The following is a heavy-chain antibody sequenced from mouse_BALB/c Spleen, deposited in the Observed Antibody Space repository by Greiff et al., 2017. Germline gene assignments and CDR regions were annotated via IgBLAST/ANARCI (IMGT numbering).Heavy chain of an antibody. V-gene: IGHV1-82*01. CDR1: GYAFSSSW. Sequence: VQLQQSGPELVKPGASVKISCKASGYAFSSSWMNWVKQRPGQGLEWIGRIYPGDGDTNYNGKFKGKATLTADKSSSTAYMQLSSLTSVDSAVYFCARGGYERGWFAYWGQGTLVTVSA. J-gene: IGHJ3*01. D-gene: IGHD2-2*01. CDR2: IYPGDGDT. CDR3: ARGGYERGWFAY.